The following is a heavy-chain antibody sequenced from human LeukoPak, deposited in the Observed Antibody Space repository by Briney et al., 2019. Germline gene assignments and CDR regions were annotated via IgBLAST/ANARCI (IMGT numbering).Heavy chain of an antibody. D-gene: IGHD3-22*01. CDR2: FDPEDGET. CDR1: GYTLTELS. CDR3: AREGYDSNGYPFFDI. Sequence: ASVKVSCKVSGYTLTELSMHWVRQAPGKGLEWMGGFDPEDGETIYAQKFQGRVTMTEDTSTDTAYMELSSLRSEDTAVYYCAREGYDSNGYPFFDIWGXXTMVTASS. V-gene: IGHV1-24*01. J-gene: IGHJ3*02.